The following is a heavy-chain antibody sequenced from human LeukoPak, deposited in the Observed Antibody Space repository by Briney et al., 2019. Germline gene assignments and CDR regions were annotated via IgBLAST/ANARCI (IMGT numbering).Heavy chain of an antibody. CDR3: AREAEGYYDRQFDS. D-gene: IGHD3-22*01. V-gene: IGHV4-61*01. CDR1: GGSVSSGSYY. Sequence: PSETLSLTCTVSGGSVSSGSYYWSWIRQPPGKGLEWIGYIYYSGSTDYNPSLKSRVTISVDTSKNQFSLKLSSVTAADTALYYCAREAEGYYDRQFDSWGQGTLVTVSS. J-gene: IGHJ4*02. CDR2: IYYSGST.